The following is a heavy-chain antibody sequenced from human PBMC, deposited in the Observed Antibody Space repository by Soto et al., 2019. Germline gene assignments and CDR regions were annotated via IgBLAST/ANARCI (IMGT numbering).Heavy chain of an antibody. V-gene: IGHV4-31*03. Sequence: SETLSLTCTVSGGSISSGGYYWNWIRQHPGEGLEWIGYIYYSGSTYYNPSLRSRVTISVDTSKNQFSLKLSSVTAADTAVYYCARGPTTFFWFDPWGQGTLVTVSS. CDR1: GGSISSGGYY. D-gene: IGHD3-16*01. CDR2: IYYSGST. J-gene: IGHJ5*02. CDR3: ARGPTTFFWFDP.